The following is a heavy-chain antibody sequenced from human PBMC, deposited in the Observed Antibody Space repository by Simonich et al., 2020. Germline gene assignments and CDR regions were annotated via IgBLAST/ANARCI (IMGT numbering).Heavy chain of an antibody. CDR2: INPNSGGT. CDR3: ARGPRWTGDDAFDI. CDR1: GYTFTGYY. V-gene: IGHV1-2*02. D-gene: IGHD7-27*01. J-gene: IGHJ3*02. Sequence: QVQLVQSGAEVKKPGASVKVSCKASGYTFTGYYMHWVRQAPGQGLEGMGRINPNSGGTNYAQKVQGRVTMTRDTAISTAYMELSRLRSDDTAVYYCARGPRWTGDDAFDIWGQGTMVTVSS.